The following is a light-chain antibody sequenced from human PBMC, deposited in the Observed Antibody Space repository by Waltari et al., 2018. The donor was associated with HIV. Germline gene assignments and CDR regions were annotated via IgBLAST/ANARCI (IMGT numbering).Light chain of an antibody. CDR1: VLAKQY. Sequence: YELTQPPSMSVSPGQTAKITCSGDVLAKQYAYWYQQKPGQAPVLVMSKDTERPSEITWAFSGLRSRNNGTVAIRGGQAEDEADYHCQSSDDSRPWIFGGGTKMTVL. CDR3: QSSDDSRPWI. J-gene: IGLJ2*01. V-gene: IGLV3-25*03. CDR2: KDT.